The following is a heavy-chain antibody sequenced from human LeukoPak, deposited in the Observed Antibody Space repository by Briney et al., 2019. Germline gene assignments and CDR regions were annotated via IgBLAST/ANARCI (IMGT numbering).Heavy chain of an antibody. D-gene: IGHD6-13*01. Sequence: GRSLRLSCAASGFIFSSYVLHWVRQAPGKGLEWVAVISHDGSTKYYVDSVKGRFTISRDSSKNTLYLQMNSLRPEDTAVYYCVNIAATGPDYWGQGTLVTVSS. J-gene: IGHJ4*02. CDR1: GFIFSSYV. CDR2: ISHDGSTK. V-gene: IGHV3-30*03. CDR3: VNIAATGPDY.